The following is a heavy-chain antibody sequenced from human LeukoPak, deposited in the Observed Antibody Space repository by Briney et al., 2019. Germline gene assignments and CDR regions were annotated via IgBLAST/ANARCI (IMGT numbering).Heavy chain of an antibody. CDR3: ARDRLGQLPGRDAFDI. J-gene: IGHJ3*02. D-gene: IGHD2-2*01. CDR2: ISSSSSTI. V-gene: IGHV3-48*01. Sequence: GGSLRLSCAASGFTFSSYSMNWVRQAPGKGLEWVSYISSSSSTIYYADSVKGRFTISRDNAKNSLYLQMNSLRAEDTAVYYCARDRLGQLPGRDAFDIWGQGTMVTVSS. CDR1: GFTFSSYS.